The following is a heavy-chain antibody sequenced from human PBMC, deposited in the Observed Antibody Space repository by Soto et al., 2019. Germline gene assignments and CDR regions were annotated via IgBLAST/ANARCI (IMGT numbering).Heavy chain of an antibody. Sequence: QVQLQESGPGLVKPSGTVSLTCAVSGASISDNNWWSWVRQPPGKGLEWIGEVVHWGATNYNPSLLSPGTKSREKSKKQILPTVSLCTRPGSALFYRAIHFGGACTRGFDYWGQGTLVTVSS. CDR2: VVHWGAT. D-gene: IGHD3-16*01. CDR1: GASISDNNW. CDR3: AIHFGGACTRGFDY. V-gene: IGHV4-4*02. J-gene: IGHJ4*02.